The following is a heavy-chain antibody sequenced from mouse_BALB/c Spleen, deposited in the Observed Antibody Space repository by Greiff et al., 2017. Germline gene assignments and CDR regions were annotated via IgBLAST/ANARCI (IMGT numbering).Heavy chain of an antibody. V-gene: IGHV2-2*02. CDR1: GFSLTSYG. CDR3: ARRDYRYGGAMDY. J-gene: IGHJ4*01. CDR2: IWSGGST. D-gene: IGHD2-14*01. Sequence: VQGVESGPGLVQPSQSLSITCTVSGFSLTSYGVHWVRQSPGKGLEWLGVIWSGGSTDYNAAFISRLSISKDNSKSQVFFKMNSLQANDTAIYYCARRDYRYGGAMDYWGQGTSVTVSS.